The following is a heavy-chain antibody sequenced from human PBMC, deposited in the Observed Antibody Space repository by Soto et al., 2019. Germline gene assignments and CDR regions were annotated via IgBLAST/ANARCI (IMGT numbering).Heavy chain of an antibody. CDR1: GGTFNTFA. Sequence: QVQLVQSGAEVKKPGSSVNVSCKASGGTFNTFAISWVRQAPGQGLEYLGGIVPILGPAFYAQRFQGRVTITADTSTTTAYLVLTSLSFEDTALYYWSRPARRYFDYWGQGTQVNVSS. CDR2: IVPILGPA. V-gene: IGHV1-69*06. J-gene: IGHJ4*02. D-gene: IGHD6-25*01. CDR3: SRPARRYFDY.